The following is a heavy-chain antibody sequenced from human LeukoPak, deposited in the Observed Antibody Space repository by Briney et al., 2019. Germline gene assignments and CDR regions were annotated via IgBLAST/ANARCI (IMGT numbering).Heavy chain of an antibody. Sequence: GGSLRLSCAASGSTFNTYAMAWVRQAPGKGLEWVSSITGNGVSTYYADSVKGRFTISRDNSKSTLYLQMNSLRGDDTAVYHCARDSGSYLQPTDYWGQGTLVTVSS. D-gene: IGHD1-26*01. V-gene: IGHV3-23*01. CDR2: ITGNGVST. CDR3: ARDSGSYLQPTDY. CDR1: GSTFNTYA. J-gene: IGHJ4*02.